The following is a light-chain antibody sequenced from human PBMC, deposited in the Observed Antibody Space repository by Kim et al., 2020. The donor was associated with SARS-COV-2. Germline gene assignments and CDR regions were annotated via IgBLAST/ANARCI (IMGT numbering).Light chain of an antibody. V-gene: IGLV2-8*01. CDR3: SSYAAGSNLV. Sequence: QSALTQPPSASGSPGQSVTISCTGTSSDVGGYDYVSWYQHHPGKVPKLMIYEVTKRPSGVPDRFSGSKSGSTASLTVSGLQGEDEADYYCSSYAAGSNLVFGGGTQLTVL. CDR1: SSDVGGYDY. CDR2: EVT. J-gene: IGLJ2*01.